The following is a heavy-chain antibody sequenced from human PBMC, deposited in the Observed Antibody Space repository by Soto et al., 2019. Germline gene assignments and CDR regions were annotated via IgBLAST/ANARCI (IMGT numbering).Heavy chain of an antibody. D-gene: IGHD6-19*01. CDR1: GFTFSSYS. CDR2: ISSSSSTI. V-gene: IGHV3-48*02. J-gene: IGHJ6*02. Sequence: EVQLVESGGGLVQPGGSLRLSCAASGFTFSSYSMNWVRQAPGKGLEWVSYISSSSSTIYYADSVKGRFTISRDNAKNSLYLQMNSLRDEDTAVYYCARSLTYSGLQTAYYYYGMDVWGQGTTVTVSS. CDR3: ARSLTYSGLQTAYYYYGMDV.